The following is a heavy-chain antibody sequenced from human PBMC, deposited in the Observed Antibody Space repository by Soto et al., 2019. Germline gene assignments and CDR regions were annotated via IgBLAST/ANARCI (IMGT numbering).Heavy chain of an antibody. CDR1: GFTFSTFA. D-gene: IGHD5-12*01. Sequence: EVQLLDSGGGLVQPGGSLRLSCAASGFTFSTFAMSWVRQAPGKGLEWVSVISGSGHSTYYADSVKGRFTISRDNXKXXLYLQMTSLRAEDTAVYYCAKGGSGNSWGGYNFDYWGQGTLVTVSS. J-gene: IGHJ4*02. CDR2: ISGSGHST. CDR3: AKGGSGNSWGGYNFDY. V-gene: IGHV3-23*01.